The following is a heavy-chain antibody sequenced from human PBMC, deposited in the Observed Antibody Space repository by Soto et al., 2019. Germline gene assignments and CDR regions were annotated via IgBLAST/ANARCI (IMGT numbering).Heavy chain of an antibody. V-gene: IGHV3-33*01. Sequence: QVQLVESGGGVVQPGGSLRLSCAASGFAFSNYGMHWVRQAPGKGLEWVAVIWYDGSNKYYADSVKGRFTISSDNSKNTLYLQMNSLRAEDTAVYYCARDDYGMDVWGQGTTVTFSS. CDR1: GFAFSNYG. J-gene: IGHJ6*02. CDR3: ARDDYGMDV. CDR2: IWYDGSNK.